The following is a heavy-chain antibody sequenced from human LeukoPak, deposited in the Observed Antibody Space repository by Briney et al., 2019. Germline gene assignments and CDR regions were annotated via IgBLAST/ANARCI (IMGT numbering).Heavy chain of an antibody. J-gene: IGHJ4*02. D-gene: IGHD6-13*01. V-gene: IGHV3-7*01. Sequence: GGSLRLSCAASGFTFSRYWMSWVRQAPGKGLEWVANIKQDGSEKYYVDSVKGRFTISRDNAKNSLYLQMNSLRAEDTAVYYCARESSSWYNSYDYWGQGTLVTVSS. CDR1: GFTFSRYW. CDR2: IKQDGSEK. CDR3: ARESSSWYNSYDY.